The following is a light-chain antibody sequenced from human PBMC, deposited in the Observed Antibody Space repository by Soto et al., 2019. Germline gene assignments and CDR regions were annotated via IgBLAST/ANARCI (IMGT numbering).Light chain of an antibody. J-gene: IGLJ2*01. CDR3: ASYTSSSTSVI. CDR1: SSDVGGYKY. Sequence: QSVLTQPASVSGSPGQSITISCTGTSSDVGGYKYVSWYQQHPDKAPKLIMFEVSNRPSGISSRFSGSKSGNTASLTISGLQAEDEADYYCASYTSSSTSVIFGRGTKVTVL. CDR2: EVS. V-gene: IGLV2-14*01.